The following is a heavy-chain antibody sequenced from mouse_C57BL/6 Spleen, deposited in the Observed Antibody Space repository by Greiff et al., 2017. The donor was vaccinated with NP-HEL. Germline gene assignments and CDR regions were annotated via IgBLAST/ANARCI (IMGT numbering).Heavy chain of an antibody. CDR3: ARSPSLGGAMDY. D-gene: IGHD4-1*01. CDR2: INPNNGGT. CDR1: GYTFTDYN. V-gene: IGHV1-18*01. Sequence: VHVKQPGPELVKPGASVKIPCKASGYTFTDYNMDWVKQSHGKSLEWIGDINPNNGGTIYNQKFKGKATLTVDKSSSTAYMELRSLTSEDTAVYYCARSPSLGGAMDYWGQGTSVTVSS. J-gene: IGHJ4*01.